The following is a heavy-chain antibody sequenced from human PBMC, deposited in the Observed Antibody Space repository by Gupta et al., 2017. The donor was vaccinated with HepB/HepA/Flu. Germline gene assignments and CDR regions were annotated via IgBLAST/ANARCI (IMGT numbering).Heavy chain of an antibody. CDR3: ARDRSSGRYYYYYYMDV. CDR2: IKQDGSEK. Sequence: EVQLVESGGGLVQPGGSLRLSCAASGFTFSSYWMSWVRQAPGKGLEWVANIKQDGSEKYYVDSVKGRFTISRDNAKNSLYLQMNSLRAEDTAVYYCARDRSSGRYYYYYYMDVWGKGTTVTVSS. CDR1: GFTFSSYW. D-gene: IGHD6-19*01. J-gene: IGHJ6*03. V-gene: IGHV3-7*01.